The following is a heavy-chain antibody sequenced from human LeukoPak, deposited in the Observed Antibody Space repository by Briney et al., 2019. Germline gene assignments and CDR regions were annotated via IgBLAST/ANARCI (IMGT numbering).Heavy chain of an antibody. Sequence: TGGSLRLSCAASGFTFSSYSMNWVRQAPGKGLEWVSSISSSSSYIYYADSVKGRFTISRDNAKNSLYLQMNSLRAEDTAVYYCARDYYGSGSYGIIDYWGQGTLVTVSS. CDR3: ARDYYGSGSYGIIDY. D-gene: IGHD3-10*01. V-gene: IGHV3-21*01. CDR2: ISSSSSYI. CDR1: GFTFSSYS. J-gene: IGHJ4*02.